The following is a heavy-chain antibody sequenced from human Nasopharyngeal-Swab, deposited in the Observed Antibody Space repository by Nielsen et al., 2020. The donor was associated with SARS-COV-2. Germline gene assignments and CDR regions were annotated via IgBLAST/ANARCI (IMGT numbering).Heavy chain of an antibody. CDR3: ARDRGSSLYYFDY. CDR1: GGSISSGSYY. V-gene: IGHV4-61*02. CDR2: IYTGGST. J-gene: IGHJ4*02. D-gene: IGHD6-13*01. Sequence: SETLSLTCTVSGGSISSGSYYWSWIRQPAGKGLEWIGRIYTGGSTNYNPSLKSRVTISVDTSKNQFSLKLSSVTAADTAVYYCARDRGSSLYYFDYWGQGTLVTVSS.